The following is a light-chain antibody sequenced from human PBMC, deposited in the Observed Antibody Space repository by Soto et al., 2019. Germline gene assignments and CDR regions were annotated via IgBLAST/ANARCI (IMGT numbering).Light chain of an antibody. J-gene: IGLJ2*01. V-gene: IGLV3-1*01. CDR1: KLGDKF. CDR3: QAWDSSTAQVV. Sequence: SYELTQPPSVSVSPGQTASITCSGDKLGDKFVCWYHQRPGQSPVLVIYQDNRRPSGIPERFSGSNSGSTATLTISGTQGIDEADYYCQAWDSSTAQVVFGGGTKLTVL. CDR2: QDN.